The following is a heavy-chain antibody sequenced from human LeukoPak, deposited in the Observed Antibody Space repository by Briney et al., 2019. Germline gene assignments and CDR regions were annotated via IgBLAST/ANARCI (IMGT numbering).Heavy chain of an antibody. CDR2: IDPSESYT. CDR1: GYSLTSYW. CDR3: ARRSSSSWYTDY. Sequence: GESLKISRKGSGYSLTSYWVDWVRQMPGKGLELMGRIDPSESYTSYSPSFQGHVTISADKSISTAYLQWSSLKASDTAMYYCARRSSSSWYTDYWGQGTLLTVAS. D-gene: IGHD6-13*01. J-gene: IGHJ4*02. V-gene: IGHV5-10-1*01.